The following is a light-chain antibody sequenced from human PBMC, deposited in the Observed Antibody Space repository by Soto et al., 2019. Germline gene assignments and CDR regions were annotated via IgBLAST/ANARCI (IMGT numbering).Light chain of an antibody. Sequence: DIQRTQSPSTLSASVGDRVTINFRAGQSISLWLAWYQKKPGQAPKLLIYKASSLQSGVPSRFSGSGSGTEVTLTIIRLQPYDFAAYYFQQCRSYPWTFGQGTKVQIK. CDR3: QQCRSYPWT. V-gene: IGKV1-5*03. J-gene: IGKJ1*01. CDR2: KAS. CDR1: QSISLW.